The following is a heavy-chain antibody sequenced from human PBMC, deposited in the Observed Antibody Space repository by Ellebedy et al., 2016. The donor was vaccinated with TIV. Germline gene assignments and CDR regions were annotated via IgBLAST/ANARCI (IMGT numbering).Heavy chain of an antibody. V-gene: IGHV3-11*01. J-gene: IGHJ5*02. D-gene: IGHD6-25*01. CDR1: GFIFSAYY. Sequence: GGSLRLSCAASGFIFSAYYMSWIRQAPGKGLEWISYISSSGTPIYYADSVKGRFTISRDNAKNSLDLQMNSLRADDTAVYYCARDTRFIDQRHNWFDPWGQGAQVTVSS. CDR2: ISSSGTPI. CDR3: ARDTRFIDQRHNWFDP.